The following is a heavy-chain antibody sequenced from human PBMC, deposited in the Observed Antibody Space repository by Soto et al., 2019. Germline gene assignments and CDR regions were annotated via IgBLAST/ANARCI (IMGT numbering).Heavy chain of an antibody. D-gene: IGHD2-8*01. CDR2: IIPHLGTT. V-gene: IGHV1-69*06. CDR1: GGTFSNYA. J-gene: IGHJ5*02. Sequence: QALMVQSGTEVKKPGSSVKVSCKASGGTFSNYAIHWVRQAPGQGLEWMGGIIPHLGTTSYAQKCQARVTTTADKATNTAYLDLSSLRREDTAVYYCVRDVSGDFVEWVCYPDPWGQRILVTVS. CDR3: VRDVSGDFVEWVCYPDP.